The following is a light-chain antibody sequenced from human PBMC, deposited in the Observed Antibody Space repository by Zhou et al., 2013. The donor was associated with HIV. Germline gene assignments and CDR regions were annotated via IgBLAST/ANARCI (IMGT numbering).Light chain of an antibody. CDR3: QQEFT. CDR1: QDISNY. Sequence: DIQMTQSPSSLSASVGDRVTITCQASQDISNYLNWYQQKPGKAPNLLIYAASTLHSGVPSRFSGSRSGREFTLTISSLQPEDFATYYCQQEFTFGPGTKVNIK. J-gene: IGKJ3*01. CDR2: AAS. V-gene: IGKV1-9*01.